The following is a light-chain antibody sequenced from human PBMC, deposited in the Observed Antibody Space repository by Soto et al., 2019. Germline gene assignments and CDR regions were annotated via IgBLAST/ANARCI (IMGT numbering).Light chain of an antibody. CDR3: SSYTASSAPYV. CDR2: DVS. Sequence: QSALTQPASVSGSPGQSITISCTGTSSDVGGYNYVSWYQQHPDKAPKLMIYDVSNRPSGVSNRFSGSKSGNTASLTISGLQAEDEADYCCSSYTASSAPYVFGTGTKLTVL. V-gene: IGLV2-14*01. CDR1: SSDVGGYNY. J-gene: IGLJ1*01.